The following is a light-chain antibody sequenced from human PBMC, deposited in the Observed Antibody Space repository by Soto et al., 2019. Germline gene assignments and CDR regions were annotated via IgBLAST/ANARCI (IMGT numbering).Light chain of an antibody. Sequence: EIVMTQSPATLSVSPGERVTLSCRASQSVGRSLAWYQQKAGQAPRLLIYGASTRATGTPVRFSGSGSGTEFSLTISSLQSEDFVVYYCQQYEKWPLTFGGGTQVEIK. CDR1: QSVGRS. V-gene: IGKV3-15*01. CDR2: GAS. CDR3: QQYEKWPLT. J-gene: IGKJ4*01.